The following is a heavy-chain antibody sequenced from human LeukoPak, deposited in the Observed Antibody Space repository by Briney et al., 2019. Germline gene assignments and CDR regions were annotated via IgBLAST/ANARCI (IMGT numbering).Heavy chain of an antibody. V-gene: IGHV4-59*12. CDR1: GGSISSYY. Sequence: PSETLSLTCTVSGGSISSYYWSWLRQPPGKGLEWIGYIYYSGSTKNNPPLKSRVTISLDTSKNQFSLKLSSVTAADTAVYYCARGRVWSGYPFDYWGQGTLVTGSS. D-gene: IGHD3-3*01. CDR2: IYYSGST. CDR3: ARGRVWSGYPFDY. J-gene: IGHJ4*02.